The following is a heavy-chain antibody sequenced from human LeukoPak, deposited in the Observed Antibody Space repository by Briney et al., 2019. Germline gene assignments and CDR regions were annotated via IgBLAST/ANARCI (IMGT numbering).Heavy chain of an antibody. J-gene: IGHJ2*01. Sequence: GGSLRLSCVASGFTFSSYAMSWVRQAPGKGLEWVSGITGSGETTFYADSVKGRFTISRDNSKNTLFLHMNTLRAEDTAIYYCAKDRTVGASYWCFDLWGRGTLVTVSS. CDR2: ITGSGETT. CDR3: AKDRTVGASYWCFDL. D-gene: IGHD1-26*01. V-gene: IGHV3-23*01. CDR1: GFTFSSYA.